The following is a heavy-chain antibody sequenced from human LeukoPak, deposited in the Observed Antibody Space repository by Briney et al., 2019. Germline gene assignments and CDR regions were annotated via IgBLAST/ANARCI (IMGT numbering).Heavy chain of an antibody. V-gene: IGHV3-30*18. J-gene: IGHJ6*02. D-gene: IGHD6-19*01. CDR2: ISYDGSNK. Sequence: GGSLRLSCAASGFTFSSYGMHWVRQAPGKGLGGGAVISYDGSNKYYADSVKGRFTTSRDNSKNTLYLQMNSLRAEDTAVYYCAKEEGWYGYSYYGMDVWGQGTTVTVSS. CDR3: AKEEGWYGYSYYGMDV. CDR1: GFTFSSYG.